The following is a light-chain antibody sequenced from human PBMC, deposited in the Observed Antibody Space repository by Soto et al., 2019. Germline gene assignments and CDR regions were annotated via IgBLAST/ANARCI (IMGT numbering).Light chain of an antibody. CDR1: QSVNNN. V-gene: IGKV3-15*01. CDR2: GVS. J-gene: IGKJ4*01. CDR3: QQYNNWPLT. Sequence: EIVMTPSPATLSVSPGERTTLSCRASQSVNNNLAWYQQKPGQAPRLLIYGVSARATGIPARFSGSGSGTEFTLTISSLQSEDFAVYYCQQYNNWPLTFGGGTKVEIK.